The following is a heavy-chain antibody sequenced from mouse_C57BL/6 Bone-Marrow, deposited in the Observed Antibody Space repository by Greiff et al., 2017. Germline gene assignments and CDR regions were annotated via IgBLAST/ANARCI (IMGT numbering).Heavy chain of an antibody. CDR1: GYTFTSYW. Sequence: QVQLQQPGAELVRPGTSVKLSCKASGYTFTSYWMHWVKQRPGQGLEWIGVIDPSDSYTNYNQKFKGKATLTVDTSSSTAYMQLSSLTSEDSAVYYCARREAAQATVDSWGKGTTLTVSS. J-gene: IGHJ2*01. CDR3: ARREAAQATVDS. V-gene: IGHV1-59*01. D-gene: IGHD3-2*02. CDR2: IDPSDSYT.